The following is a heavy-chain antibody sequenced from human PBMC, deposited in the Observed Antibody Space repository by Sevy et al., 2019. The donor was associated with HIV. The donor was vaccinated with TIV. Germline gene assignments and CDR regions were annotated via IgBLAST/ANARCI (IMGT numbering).Heavy chain of an antibody. V-gene: IGHV3-7*04. CDR2: ISPEGSRI. Sequence: GGSLRLSCAASGFGFSGTWMNWVRQAPGKGLEWVAIISPEGSRIDYADSVKGRLIISRDNANSSVSLQMNSLRVEDMGVYYCAKERGWKTFVYWGQGALVTVSS. J-gene: IGHJ4*02. CDR3: AKERGWKTFVY. D-gene: IGHD1-1*01. CDR1: GFGFSGTW.